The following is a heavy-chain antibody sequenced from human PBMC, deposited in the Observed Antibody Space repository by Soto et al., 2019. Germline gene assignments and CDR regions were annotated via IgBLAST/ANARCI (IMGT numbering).Heavy chain of an antibody. Sequence: VGSLRLSCAASGFTFSDYYMSWIRQAPGKGLEWVSYISSSGSTIYYADSVKGRFTISRDNAKNSLYLQMNSLRAEDTAVYYCARETGYYMYYFDYWGQGTLVTVSS. CDR2: ISSSGSTI. CDR3: ARETGYYMYYFDY. CDR1: GFTFSDYY. J-gene: IGHJ4*02. V-gene: IGHV3-11*01. D-gene: IGHD3-9*01.